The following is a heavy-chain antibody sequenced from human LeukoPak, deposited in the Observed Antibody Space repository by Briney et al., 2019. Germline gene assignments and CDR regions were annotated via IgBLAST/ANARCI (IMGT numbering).Heavy chain of an antibody. Sequence: GSLRLSCAASGFTFSSYSMNWVRQAPGKGLEWVSSISSSSSYIYYADSVKGRFTISRDNAKNSLYLQMNSLRAEDTAVYYCARDQTAAAGYYYYYYMDVWGKGTTVTVSS. J-gene: IGHJ6*03. CDR1: GFTFSSYS. D-gene: IGHD6-13*01. CDR2: ISSSSSYI. V-gene: IGHV3-21*01. CDR3: ARDQTAAAGYYYYYYMDV.